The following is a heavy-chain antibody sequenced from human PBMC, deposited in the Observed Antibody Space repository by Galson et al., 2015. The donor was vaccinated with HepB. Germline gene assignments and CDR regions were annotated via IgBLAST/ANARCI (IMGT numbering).Heavy chain of an antibody. CDR2: ISAYNGNT. Sequence: SVKVSCKASGYTFTSYGISWVRQAPGQGLEWMGWISAYNGNTNYAQKLQGRVTMTTDTSTSTAYMELRSLGSDDTAVYYCASSIGRRPRGLDYYDSSGYYHYGMDVCGQGTTVTVSS. V-gene: IGHV1-18*01. D-gene: IGHD3-22*01. CDR3: ASSIGRRPRGLDYYDSSGYYHYGMDV. CDR1: GYTFTSYG. J-gene: IGHJ6*02.